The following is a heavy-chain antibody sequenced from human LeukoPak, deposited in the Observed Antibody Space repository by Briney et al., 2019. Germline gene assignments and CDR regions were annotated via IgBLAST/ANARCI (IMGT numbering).Heavy chain of an antibody. D-gene: IGHD2-15*01. V-gene: IGHV4-61*02. J-gene: IGHJ5*02. Sequence: SETLSLTCTVSGGSISSGSYYWSWIRQPAGKGLEWIGRIYTSGSTNYNPSLKSRVTISYTSKNQFSLKLNSVTAGDTAVYYCARVDGSCSGGSCPSGNWFDPWGQGTLATVSS. CDR1: GGSISSGSYY. CDR3: ARVDGSCSGGSCPSGNWFDP. CDR2: IYTSGST.